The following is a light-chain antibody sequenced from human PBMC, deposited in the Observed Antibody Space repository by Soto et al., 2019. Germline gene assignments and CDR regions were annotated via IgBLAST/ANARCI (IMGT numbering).Light chain of an antibody. J-gene: IGKJ2*01. CDR1: QAIRED. V-gene: IGKV1-6*01. Sequence: AIQMTQSPSPLSASVGDRVTITCRASQAIREDLSWYQQKPGKAPTVLISAASTLESGVPLRFSGSGSGIDFSLTISSLQPEDVATYYCLQDYTFPYTFGQGTKLEIK. CDR3: LQDYTFPYT. CDR2: AAS.